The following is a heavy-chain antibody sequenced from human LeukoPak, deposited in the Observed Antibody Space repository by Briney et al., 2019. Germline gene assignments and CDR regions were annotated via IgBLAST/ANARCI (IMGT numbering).Heavy chain of an antibody. Sequence: PSETLSLTCTVSGGSISSYYWGWIRHPPGKRLEWIGYIYYSGSTNYNPSLKSRVTISVETSKNQFSLKLSSVTAADTAVYYCARVTGYMIEDYFDYWGQGTLVTVSS. V-gene: IGHV4-59*01. CDR3: ARVTGYMIEDYFDY. J-gene: IGHJ4*02. CDR2: IYYSGST. CDR1: GGSISSYY. D-gene: IGHD3-22*01.